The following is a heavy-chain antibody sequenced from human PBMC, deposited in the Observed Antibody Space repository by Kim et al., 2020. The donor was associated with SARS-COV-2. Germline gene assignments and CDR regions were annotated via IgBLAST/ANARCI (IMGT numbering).Heavy chain of an antibody. CDR3: AKLDRGNGDYYAMDV. CDR2: IHPGYSDT. D-gene: IGHD1-1*01. J-gene: IGHJ6*02. CDR1: EDIFTTYW. Sequence: GESLKISCKGSEDIFTTYWIGRVRQMPGKGLEWMGIIHPGYSDTKYSPSFQGQVTISADKSINTAYLQWRSLKASDTAMYYCAKLDRGNGDYYAMDVWGQGTTVTVSS. V-gene: IGHV5-51*01.